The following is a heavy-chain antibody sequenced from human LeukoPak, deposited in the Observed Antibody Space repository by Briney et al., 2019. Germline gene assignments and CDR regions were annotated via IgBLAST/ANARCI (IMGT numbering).Heavy chain of an antibody. J-gene: IGHJ4*02. CDR1: GFTFSIYG. CDR2: ISYDGSNK. Sequence: GGSLRLSCAPSGFTFSIYGMQWVRQAPGRGREWGAVISYDGSNKYYAHSVKGRFTISRDNYPNTLYLQMNSLRAEDTAVYYCAKDVERGYSSSWYNYWGQGTLVTVSS. D-gene: IGHD6-13*01. V-gene: IGHV3-30*18. CDR3: AKDVERGYSSSWYNY.